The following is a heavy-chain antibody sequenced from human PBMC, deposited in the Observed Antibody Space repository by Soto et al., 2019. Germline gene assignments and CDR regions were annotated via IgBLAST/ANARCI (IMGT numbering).Heavy chain of an antibody. J-gene: IGHJ5*02. Sequence: TLSLTCTVSGGSISSGGYYWSWIRQHPGKGLEWIGYIYYSGSTYYNPSLKSRVTISVDTSKNQFSLKLSSVTAADTAVDYCARVHLARKSRFDPWGQGTLVTVSS. CDR1: GGSISSGGYY. CDR2: IYYSGST. CDR3: ARVHLARKSRFDP. V-gene: IGHV4-31*03.